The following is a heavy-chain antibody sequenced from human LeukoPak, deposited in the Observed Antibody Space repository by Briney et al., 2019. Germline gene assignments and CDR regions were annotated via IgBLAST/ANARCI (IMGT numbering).Heavy chain of an antibody. J-gene: IGHJ4*02. V-gene: IGHV1-46*01. CDR3: ARVLNYYYDSSGYAFDY. D-gene: IGHD3-22*01. CDR2: INPSGGST. CDR1: GYTFTSYY. Sequence: GASVKVSCKASGYTFTSYYMHWVRQAPGQGLEWMGIINPSGGSTSYAQKFQGRVTMTRDTSTSTVYMELSRLRSEDTAVYYCARVLNYYYDSSGYAFDYWGQGTLVTVSS.